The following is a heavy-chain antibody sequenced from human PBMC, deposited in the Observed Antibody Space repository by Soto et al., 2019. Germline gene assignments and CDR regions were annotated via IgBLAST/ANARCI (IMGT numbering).Heavy chain of an antibody. CDR3: AREYYYDSSGYPLD. CDR1: GFTFSDYY. J-gene: IGHJ4*02. D-gene: IGHD3-22*01. Sequence: GGSLRLSCAASGFTFSDYYISWIRQAPGKGLEWVSYISSSSSYTNYADSVKGRFTISRDNAKNSLYLQMNSLRAEGTAVYYCAREYYYDSSGYPLDWGQGTLVTVSS. V-gene: IGHV3-11*06. CDR2: ISSSSSYT.